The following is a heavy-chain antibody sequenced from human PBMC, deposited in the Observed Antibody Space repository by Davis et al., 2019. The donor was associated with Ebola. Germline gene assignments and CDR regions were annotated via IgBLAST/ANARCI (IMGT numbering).Heavy chain of an antibody. CDR1: GDSVSSGG. Sequence: SCAISGDSVSSGGWNWIRQSPSRGLEWLGRTYYSSSKWYNDYAVSVKSRITINPDTSKNQFSLQLNSVTPEDTAVYYCARGWLRTGFDSWGQGAPVTVSS. J-gene: IGHJ4*02. D-gene: IGHD5-24*01. CDR2: TYYSSSKWYN. V-gene: IGHV6-1*01. CDR3: ARGWLRTGFDS.